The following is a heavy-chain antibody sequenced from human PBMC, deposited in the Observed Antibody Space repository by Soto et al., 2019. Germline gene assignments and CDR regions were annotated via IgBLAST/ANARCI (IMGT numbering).Heavy chain of an antibody. CDR3: ARGADSTPLSSVYFQH. D-gene: IGHD2-2*01. CDR1: GFTFSSYA. V-gene: IGHV3-64*01. J-gene: IGHJ1*01. CDR2: ISSNGGST. Sequence: GGSLRLSCAASGFTFSSYAMHWVRQAPGKGLEYVSAISSNGGSTYYANSVKGRFTISRDNSKNTLYLQMGSLRAEDMAVYYCARGADSTPLSSVYFQHWGQGTLVTVSS.